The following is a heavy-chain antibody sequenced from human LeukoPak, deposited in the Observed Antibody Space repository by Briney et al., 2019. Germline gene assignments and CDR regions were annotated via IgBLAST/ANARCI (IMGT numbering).Heavy chain of an antibody. Sequence: SAETLSLTCSVCGDSIRNGDYYGGWIRQPPGKGLEWIALINYSGRIFYNPSLRSRVTISVDISKNQFSLNLNSVTAADTAVYYCARRRKDLNWFDPWGQGTLVTVSS. J-gene: IGHJ5*02. CDR2: INYSGRI. CDR3: ARRRKDLNWFDP. CDR1: GDSIRNGDYY. V-gene: IGHV4-39*01.